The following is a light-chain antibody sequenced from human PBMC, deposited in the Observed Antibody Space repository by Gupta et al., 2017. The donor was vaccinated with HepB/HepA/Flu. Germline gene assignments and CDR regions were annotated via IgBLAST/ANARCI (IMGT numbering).Light chain of an antibody. CDR3: SSYAGSNNFV. CDR2: DVT. Sequence: QSALTQPSSASGPPGQSVTISCTGTSSDVGGYNYVSWYQLHPGKAPKLMIYDVTNRPSGVPDRFSGSKSGNTASLTVSGLQAEDEADYYCSSYAGSNNFVFGTGTKVTVL. J-gene: IGLJ1*01. CDR1: SSDVGGYNY. V-gene: IGLV2-8*01.